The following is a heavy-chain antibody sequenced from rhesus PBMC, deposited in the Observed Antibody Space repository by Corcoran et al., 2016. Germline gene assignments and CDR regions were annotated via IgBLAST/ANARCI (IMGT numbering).Heavy chain of an antibody. CDR1: VSSIRSYW. CDR2: INRNRGST. V-gene: IGHV4-80*01. D-gene: IGHD3-28*01. CDR3: ARGPIVVIKYGWDY. J-gene: IGHJ6*01. Sequence: HVHLQESGPGMVKPSDTLSLTCAVSVSSIRSYWWSWIRQPPGQGLEWIGEINRNRGSTYYNPSRKSRVPISKDASKDQVSLKLSCVTAADTAVYYCARGPIVVIKYGWDYWGQGVVVTVSS.